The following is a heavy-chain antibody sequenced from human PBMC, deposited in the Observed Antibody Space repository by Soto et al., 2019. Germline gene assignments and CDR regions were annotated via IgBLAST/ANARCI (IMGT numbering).Heavy chain of an antibody. Sequence: ASVKVSCKASGGTFSSYAISWVRQAPGQGLEWMGGIIPIFGTANYAQKFQGRVTITADESTSTAYMELSSLRSEDTAVYYCARGAITIFGVVPTSWFDPWGQGTLVTVSS. CDR2: IIPIFGTA. CDR3: ARGAITIFGVVPTSWFDP. D-gene: IGHD3-3*01. CDR1: GGTFSSYA. J-gene: IGHJ5*02. V-gene: IGHV1-69*13.